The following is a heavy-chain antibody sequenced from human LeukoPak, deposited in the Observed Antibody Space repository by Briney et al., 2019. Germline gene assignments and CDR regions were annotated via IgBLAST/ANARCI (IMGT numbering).Heavy chain of an antibody. D-gene: IGHD1-26*01. CDR2: TSATGIT. J-gene: IGHJ4*02. Sequence: SETLSLTCTVSGGSINGYYWSWIRQPAGKGLEWIGRTSATGITHYNPSLESRVTMSVDMSRNQFSLKLSSVAAADTAVFYCARHLGPWGPGTLVTVSS. CDR3: ARHLGP. CDR1: GGSINGYY. V-gene: IGHV4-4*07.